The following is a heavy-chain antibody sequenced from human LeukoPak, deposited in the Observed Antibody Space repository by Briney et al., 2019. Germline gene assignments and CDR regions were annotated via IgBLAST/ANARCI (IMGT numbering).Heavy chain of an antibody. D-gene: IGHD4-11*01. J-gene: IGHJ4*02. CDR1: GVSISSGGHS. V-gene: IGHV4-30-2*01. CDR3: AKVFPDSNYFYYLDH. Sequence: PSETLSLTCAVSGVSISSGGHSWSWIRQPPGKGLEWIGYIYHSGTTDYNPSLKSRLTISVDRSKNQFSLKLSSVTAADTAVYYCAKVFPDSNYFYYLDHWGQEALVTVSS. CDR2: IYHSGTT.